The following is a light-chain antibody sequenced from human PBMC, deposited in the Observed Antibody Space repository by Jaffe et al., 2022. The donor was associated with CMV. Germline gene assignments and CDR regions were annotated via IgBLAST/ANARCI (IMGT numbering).Light chain of an antibody. CDR1: QSVSSNY. J-gene: IGKJ1*01. CDR2: DAS. Sequence: EIVLTQSPGTLSLSPGERATLSCRASQSVSSNYLAWYQQKPGQAPRLLVYDASNRATGIPDRFIGSGSGTDFTLTISRLEPEDFAVYYCQQYGSSPQTFGQGTKVEIK. V-gene: IGKV3-20*01. CDR3: QQYGSSPQT.